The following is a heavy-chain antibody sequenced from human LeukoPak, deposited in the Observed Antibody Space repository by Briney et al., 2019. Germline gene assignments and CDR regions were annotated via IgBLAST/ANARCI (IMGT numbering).Heavy chain of an antibody. CDR3: ARGRSRSTWIQLWLAVNWFDP. Sequence: PSETLSLTCAVYGGSFSGYYWSWIRQPPGKGLEWIGEINHSGSTNYNPSLKSRVTISVDTSKNQFSLKLSSVTAADTAVYYCARGRSRSTWIQLWLAVNWFDPWGQGTLVTVSS. J-gene: IGHJ5*02. CDR1: GGSFSGYY. CDR2: INHSGST. D-gene: IGHD5-18*01. V-gene: IGHV4-34*01.